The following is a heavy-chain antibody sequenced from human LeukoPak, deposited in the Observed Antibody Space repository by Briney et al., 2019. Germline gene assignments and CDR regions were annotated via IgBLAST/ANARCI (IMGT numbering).Heavy chain of an antibody. V-gene: IGHV1-46*01. CDR3: AREGYFYDSSDFYYGIDY. CDR2: INPSGGST. Sequence: ASVKVSCKASGYTFTSYYMHWVRQAPGQGLEWMGIINPSGGSTSYAQKFQGRVTMTRDMSTSTVYMELSSLRPEDTAVYYCAREGYFYDSSDFYYGIDYWGHGTLVTVSS. J-gene: IGHJ4*01. CDR1: GYTFTSYY. D-gene: IGHD3-22*01.